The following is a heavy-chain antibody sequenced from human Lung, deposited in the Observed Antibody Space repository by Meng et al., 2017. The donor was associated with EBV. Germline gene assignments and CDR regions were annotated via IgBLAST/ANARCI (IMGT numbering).Heavy chain of an antibody. CDR2: INTNPGNP. CDR1: AGTFSGYA. Sequence: VQMVQSGAEVKKPGFSVKVSCKASAGTFSGYAISWVRQAPGQGLEWMGWINTNPGNPTYAQGFKGRFVFSLDTSVSTAYLQISSLKAEDTAVYYCARGVVGATSGDYWGQGTLVTVSS. CDR3: ARGVVGATSGDY. D-gene: IGHD1-26*01. V-gene: IGHV7-4-1*02. J-gene: IGHJ4*02.